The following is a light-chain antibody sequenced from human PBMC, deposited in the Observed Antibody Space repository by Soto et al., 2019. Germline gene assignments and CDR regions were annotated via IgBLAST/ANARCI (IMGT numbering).Light chain of an antibody. CDR2: AAS. CDR3: QSYFTPRT. J-gene: IGKJ1*01. V-gene: IGKV1-39*01. Sequence: DIQMTQSPSSLSASVGDRVNITCRASQNIREYLNWYQQKPGRAPKLVIFAASSLQSGVPSRFSGSGSGTDFTLTINSLQPEDFATYYCQSYFTPRTFGQGTKVDIK. CDR1: QNIREY.